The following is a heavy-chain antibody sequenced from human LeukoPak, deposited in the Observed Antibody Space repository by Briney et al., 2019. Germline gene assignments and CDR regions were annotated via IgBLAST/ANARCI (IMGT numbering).Heavy chain of an antibody. CDR2: MNPNSGNT. J-gene: IGHJ6*03. CDR1: GYAFTSYD. Sequence: ASVKVSCKASGYAFTSYDIKWVRQATGQGLEWMGWMNPNSGNTGYAQKFQGRVTMTRNTSISTAYMELSSPRSEDTDVYYCARGIPRIAARPSYYYYYYMDVWGKGTTVTVSS. V-gene: IGHV1-8*01. D-gene: IGHD6-6*01. CDR3: ARGIPRIAARPSYYYYYYMDV.